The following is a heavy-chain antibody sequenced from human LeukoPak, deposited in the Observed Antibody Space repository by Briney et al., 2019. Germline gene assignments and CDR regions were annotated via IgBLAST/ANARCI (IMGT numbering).Heavy chain of an antibody. J-gene: IGHJ4*02. CDR2: INAGNGNT. CDR1: GYTFTSYA. V-gene: IGHV1-3*01. D-gene: IGHD5-12*01. Sequence: GASVKVSCKASGYTFTSYAMHWVRQAPGQRPEWMGWINAGNGNTKYSQKFQGRVTITRDTSASTAYMELSSLRSEDTAVYYCARGGVATIRTPFDYWGQGTRVTVSS. CDR3: ARGGVATIRTPFDY.